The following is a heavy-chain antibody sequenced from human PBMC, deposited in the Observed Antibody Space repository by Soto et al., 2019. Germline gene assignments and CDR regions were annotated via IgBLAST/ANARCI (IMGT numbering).Heavy chain of an antibody. CDR2: IKPEDSSSM. V-gene: IGHV3-7*02. Sequence: GGSLRLSCAASGFTFSTYWMSWVRQAPGKGLKRVANIKPEDSSSMDYADSVKGRFTISRDNAKNSLYLQMNSLRAEDTAVYYCARSPGGCSSTSCSYYYYYGMDVWGQGTTVTVSS. D-gene: IGHD2-2*01. J-gene: IGHJ6*02. CDR3: ARSPGGCSSTSCSYYYYYGMDV. CDR1: GFTFSTYW.